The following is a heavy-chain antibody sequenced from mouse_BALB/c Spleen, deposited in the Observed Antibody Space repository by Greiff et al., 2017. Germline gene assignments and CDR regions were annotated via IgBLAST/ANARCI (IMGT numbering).Heavy chain of an antibody. CDR3: ARIFTTVYAMDY. D-gene: IGHD2-12*01. CDR1: GFSLTSYG. V-gene: IGHV2-2*02. CDR2: IWSGGST. Sequence: VKVVESGPGLVQPSQSLSITCTVSGFSLTSYGVHWVRQSPGKGLEWLGVIWSGGSTDYNAAFISRLSISKDNSKSQVFFKMNSLQANDTAIYYCARIFTTVYAMDYWGQGTSVTVSS. J-gene: IGHJ4*01.